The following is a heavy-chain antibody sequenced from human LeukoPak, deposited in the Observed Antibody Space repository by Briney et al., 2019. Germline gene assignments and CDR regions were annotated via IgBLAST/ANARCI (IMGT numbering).Heavy chain of an antibody. V-gene: IGHV3-7*01. D-gene: IGHD5-18*01. J-gene: IGHJ4*02. CDR3: AKRDDLGAHSYPDY. CDR2: IKKDGSGK. Sequence: PGGSLRLSCAASGFTFSSCWMSWFRQAPGKGLEWVANIKKDGSGKYYVDSVKGRFTISRDNAKKSLYLQMNSLRAEDTAVYYCAKRDDLGAHSYPDYWGQGTLVTVSS. CDR1: GFTFSSCW.